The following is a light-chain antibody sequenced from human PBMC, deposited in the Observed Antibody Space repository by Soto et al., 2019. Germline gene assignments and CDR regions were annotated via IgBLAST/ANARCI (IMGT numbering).Light chain of an antibody. CDR1: SSDVGGYNY. CDR3: SSYAGSNKV. V-gene: IGLV2-8*01. J-gene: IGLJ2*01. CDR2: EVS. Sequence: QSVLTQPPSAYGSPGQSVTISCIGTSSDVGGYNYVSWYQQHPGKAPKLMIYEVSKRPSGVPDRFSGSKSGNTASLTVSGLQAEDEADYYCSSYAGSNKVFGGGTKLTVL.